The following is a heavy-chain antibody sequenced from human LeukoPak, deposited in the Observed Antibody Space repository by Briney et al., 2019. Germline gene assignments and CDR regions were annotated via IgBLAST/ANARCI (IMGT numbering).Heavy chain of an antibody. J-gene: IGHJ6*03. CDR3: ARDLRSGAYYYFYMDV. V-gene: IGHV3-48*01. Sequence: PGGSLRLSCAASGFTFSSYSMNWVRQAPGKGLEWVSYISSSSSTIYYADSVKGRFTISRDNSRNTLYPQMGSLRAEDTAVYYCARDLRSGAYYYFYMDVWGNGTTVIVSS. D-gene: IGHD3-3*01. CDR2: ISSSSSTI. CDR1: GFTFSSYS.